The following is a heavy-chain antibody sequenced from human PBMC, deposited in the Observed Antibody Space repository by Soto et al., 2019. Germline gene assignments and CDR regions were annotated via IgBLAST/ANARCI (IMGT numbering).Heavy chain of an antibody. D-gene: IGHD6-13*01. CDR3: ARKSSSWYDYYFDY. V-gene: IGHV5-51*01. Sequence: GESLKISCKGSGYSFTSYWIGWVRQMPGKGLEWMGIIYPGDSDTRYSPSFQGQVTISADRSISTAYLQWSSLEASDTAMYYCARKSSSWYDYYFDYWGQGTLVTVSS. J-gene: IGHJ4*02. CDR1: GYSFTSYW. CDR2: IYPGDSDT.